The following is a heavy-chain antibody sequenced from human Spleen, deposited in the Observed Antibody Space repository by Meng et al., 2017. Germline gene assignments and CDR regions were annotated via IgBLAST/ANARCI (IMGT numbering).Heavy chain of an antibody. J-gene: IGHJ4*02. CDR1: EYTFTVYY. D-gene: IGHD4-17*01. CDR3: ARDGDYGIYYFDY. V-gene: IGHV1-2*06. Sequence: QVQLVQCGAEGKKPGATVKVSCKASEYTFTVYYMHWVRQAPGQGLEWMGRINPKSGGTNYAQKFQGRVTMTRDTSISTAYMELSSLRSDDTAVYYCARDGDYGIYYFDYWGQGTLVTVSS. CDR2: INPKSGGT.